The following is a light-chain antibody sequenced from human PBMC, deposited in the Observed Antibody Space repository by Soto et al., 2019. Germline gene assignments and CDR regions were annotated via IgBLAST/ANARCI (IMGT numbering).Light chain of an antibody. V-gene: IGKV2-30*01. CDR2: EVS. J-gene: IGKJ2*01. CDR1: QSLVYSDGNTY. CDR3: MHRTHWPYT. Sequence: DVVMTQSPLSLPVTLGQPASISCRSSQSLVYSDGNTYLNWFQQRPGQSPRCLIYEVSNRDSGVTDRFSGSRSGTDVAMKMNSVEAEDVGVYYSMHRTHWPYTFAQGLKLEIK.